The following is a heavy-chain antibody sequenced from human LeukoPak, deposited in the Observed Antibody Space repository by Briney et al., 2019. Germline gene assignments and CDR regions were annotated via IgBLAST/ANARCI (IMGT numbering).Heavy chain of an antibody. CDR3: ARLSAYYYGSYFYYMDV. V-gene: IGHV3-23*01. D-gene: IGHD3-10*01. CDR1: GFTFNNYA. J-gene: IGHJ6*03. CDR2: ISISGGST. Sequence: GGSLRLSCAASGFTFNNYAMSWVRQAPGKGLEWVSTISISGGSTYYADSVKGRFTISRDNAKNSVYLHMNSLRAEDTALYYCARLSAYYYGSYFYYMDVWGKGTTVTVSS.